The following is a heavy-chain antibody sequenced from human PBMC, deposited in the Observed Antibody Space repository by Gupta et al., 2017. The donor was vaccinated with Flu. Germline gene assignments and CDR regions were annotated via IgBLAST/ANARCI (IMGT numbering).Heavy chain of an antibody. Sequence: EVQLVESGGGLVKPGGSLRLSCAASGFTFSSYSMTWVRQAPGKGLEWVSSISSSSSYIYYADSVKGRFTISRDNAKNSLYLQMNSLRAEDTAVYYCASNGVTIFGVVITYYYYGMDVWGQGTTVTVSS. CDR3: ASNGVTIFGVVITYYYYGMDV. J-gene: IGHJ6*02. V-gene: IGHV3-21*01. CDR1: GFTFSSYS. CDR2: ISSSSSYI. D-gene: IGHD3-3*01.